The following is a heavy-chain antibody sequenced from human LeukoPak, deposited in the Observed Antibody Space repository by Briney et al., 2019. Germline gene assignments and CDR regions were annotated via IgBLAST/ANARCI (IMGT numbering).Heavy chain of an antibody. V-gene: IGHV3-7*03. D-gene: IGHD2/OR15-2a*01. CDR3: VRDDGNRTGSTYYDAFDI. Sequence: PGGSLRLSCVASGFTFNKYWMIWVRQAPGKGLEWMANVNRDGNEKHYVDSVEGRFAISRDNAKNSLYLQMNSLRNEDTAVYYCVRDDGNRTGSTYYDAFDIWGQGTLVTVSS. CDR2: VNRDGNEK. CDR1: GFTFNKYW. J-gene: IGHJ3*02.